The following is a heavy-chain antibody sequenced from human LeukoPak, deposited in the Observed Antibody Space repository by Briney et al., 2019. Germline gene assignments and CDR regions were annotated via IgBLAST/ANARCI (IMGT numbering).Heavy chain of an antibody. CDR1: GFTFSSYS. CDR3: ARERGYSYGCWLLYYGMDV. V-gene: IGHV3-21*01. CDR2: ISSSSSYI. J-gene: IGHJ6*02. Sequence: GGSLRLSCAASGFTFSSYSMNWVRQAPGKGLEWVSSISSSSSYIYYADSVKGRFTISRDNAKNSLYLQMNSLRAEDTAVYYCARERGYSYGCWLLYYGMDVWGQGTTVTVSS. D-gene: IGHD5-18*01.